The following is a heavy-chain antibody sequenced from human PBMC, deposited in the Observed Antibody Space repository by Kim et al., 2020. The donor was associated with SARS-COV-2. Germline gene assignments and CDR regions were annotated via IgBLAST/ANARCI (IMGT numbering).Heavy chain of an antibody. CDR2: GSNK. V-gene: IGHV3-33*01. CDR3: ARDSVGFDY. Sequence: GSNKYYADSVKGRFTISRDNSKHTLYLQMNSLRAEDTAVYYCARDSVGFDYWGQGTLVTVSS. D-gene: IGHD1-26*01. J-gene: IGHJ4*02.